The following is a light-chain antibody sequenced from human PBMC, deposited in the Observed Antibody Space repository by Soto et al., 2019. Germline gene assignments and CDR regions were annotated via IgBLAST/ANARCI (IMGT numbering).Light chain of an antibody. Sequence: QSVLTQPPSVSGAPGQRVTISCTGSSSNIGAHYDVNWYQQLPGTAPKLLIYVNSNRPAGVPARFSASQSGASASLTITGLQAEDEADYYCQSYDSSLSALVFGGGTQLTVL. V-gene: IGLV1-40*01. CDR3: QSYDSSLSALV. CDR2: VNS. J-gene: IGLJ3*02. CDR1: SSNIGAHYD.